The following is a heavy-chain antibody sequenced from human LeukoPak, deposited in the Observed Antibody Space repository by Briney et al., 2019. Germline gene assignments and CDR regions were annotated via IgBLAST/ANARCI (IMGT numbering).Heavy chain of an antibody. J-gene: IGHJ5*02. V-gene: IGHV4-30-2*01. CDR1: GDSISSGAYS. CDR3: ARELWFANAPGSRLDP. D-gene: IGHD3-10*01. CDR2: IFHTGST. Sequence: SETLSLACVVYGDSISSGAYSWSWIRQPPGKGLEWIGYIFHTGSTFYNPSLKSRVTISVDNSKNQFSLRLNSVTAADTAVYYCARELWFANAPGSRLDPWGQGTLVTVSS.